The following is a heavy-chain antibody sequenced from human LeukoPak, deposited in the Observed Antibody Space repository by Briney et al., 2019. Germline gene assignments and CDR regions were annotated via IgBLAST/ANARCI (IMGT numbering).Heavy chain of an antibody. CDR2: IYSGGST. CDR1: GFTVSSNY. CDR3: ARDHKAYYYDSSGYYLDY. D-gene: IGHD3-22*01. Sequence: SCXASGFTVSSNYMSWVRQAPGKGLEWVSVIYSGGSTYYADSVKGRFTISRDSSKNTLYLQMNSLRAEDTAVYYCARDHKAYYYDSSGYYLDYWGQGTLVTVSS. J-gene: IGHJ4*02. V-gene: IGHV3-53*01.